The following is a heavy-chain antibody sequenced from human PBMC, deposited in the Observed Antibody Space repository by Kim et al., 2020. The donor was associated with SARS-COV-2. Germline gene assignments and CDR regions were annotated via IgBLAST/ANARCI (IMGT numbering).Heavy chain of an antibody. CDR2: IYTSGST. CDR3: ARDTVPARGRAFDI. J-gene: IGHJ3*02. D-gene: IGHD4-4*01. Sequence: SETLSLTCTVSGGSISSYYWSWIRQPAGKGLEWIGRIYTSGSTNYNPSLKSRVTMSVDTSKNQFSLKLSSVTAADTAVYYCARDTVPARGRAFDIWGQGTMVTVSS. V-gene: IGHV4-4*07. CDR1: GGSISSYY.